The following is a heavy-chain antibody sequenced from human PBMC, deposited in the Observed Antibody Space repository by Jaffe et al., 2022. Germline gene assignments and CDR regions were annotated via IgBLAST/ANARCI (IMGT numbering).Heavy chain of an antibody. D-gene: IGHD3-3*01. V-gene: IGHV3-15*01. J-gene: IGHJ4*02. CDR3: TTDLGITIFGVDFRNY. Sequence: EVQLVESGGGLVKPGGSLRLSCAASGFTFSNAWMSWVRQAPGKGLEWVGRIKSKTDGGTTDYAAPVKGRFTISRDDSKNTLYLQMNSLKTEDTAVYYCTTDLGITIFGVDFRNYWGQGTLVTVSS. CDR2: IKSKTDGGTT. CDR1: GFTFSNAW.